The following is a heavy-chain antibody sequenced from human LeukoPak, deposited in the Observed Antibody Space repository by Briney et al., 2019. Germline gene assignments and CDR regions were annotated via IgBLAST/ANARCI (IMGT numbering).Heavy chain of an antibody. CDR3: ARHGYSYGS. D-gene: IGHD5-18*01. J-gene: IGHJ4*02. Sequence: SETLSLTCTVSGGSISSSSYYWGWIRQPPGKGLEWIGSIYYSGSTYYNPSLKSRVTISVDTSKNQFSLKLSSVTAADTAVHYCARHGYSYGSWGQGTLVTVSS. CDR1: GGSISSSSYY. CDR2: IYYSGST. V-gene: IGHV4-39*01.